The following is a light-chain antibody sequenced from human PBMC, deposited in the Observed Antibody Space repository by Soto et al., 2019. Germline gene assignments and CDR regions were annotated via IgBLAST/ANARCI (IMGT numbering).Light chain of an antibody. CDR1: RSNIGSNF. CDR2: SNN. J-gene: IGLJ3*02. CDR3: AAWDDSLSGHWV. V-gene: IGLV1-47*02. Sequence: QSVLTQPPSASGTPGQRVTISCSGSRSNIGSNFVFWYQQFPGTAPKLLIYSNNERPSGVPDRFSGSKSGTSASLAISGLRSEDEADYYCAAWDDSLSGHWVFGGGTQLTVL.